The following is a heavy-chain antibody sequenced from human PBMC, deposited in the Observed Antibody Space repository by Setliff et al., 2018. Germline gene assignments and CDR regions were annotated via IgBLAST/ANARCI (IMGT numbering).Heavy chain of an antibody. CDR3: ARIHLLLWFGELLSGWFDP. D-gene: IGHD3-10*01. V-gene: IGHV4-39*07. CDR2: IYYSGST. Sequence: PSETLSLTCTVSGGSISSSSYYWGWIRQPPGKGLEWIGSIYYSGSTYYNPSLKSRVTISVDTSKNQFSLKLSSLTAADTAVYYCARIHLLLWFGELLSGWFDPWGQGTLVTVSS. J-gene: IGHJ5*02. CDR1: GGSISSSSYY.